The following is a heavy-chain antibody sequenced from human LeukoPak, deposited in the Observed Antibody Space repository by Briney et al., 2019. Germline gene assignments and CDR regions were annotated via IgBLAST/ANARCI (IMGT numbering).Heavy chain of an antibody. J-gene: IGHJ4*02. D-gene: IGHD6-13*01. CDR2: IYYSGST. CDR1: GGSISSSSYY. V-gene: IGHV4-39*01. CDR3: ARQHRSWRYYFDS. Sequence: SETLSLTCAVSGGSISSSSYYWGWIRQPPGKGREWIGCIYYSGSTYYNPSLTSRVTISVDTSKSQFSLKLRSVPAADTAVYYCARQHRSWRYYFDSWGQGTLVTVSS.